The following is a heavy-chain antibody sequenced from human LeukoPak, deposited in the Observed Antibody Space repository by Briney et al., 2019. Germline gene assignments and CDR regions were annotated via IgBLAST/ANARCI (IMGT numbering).Heavy chain of an antibody. V-gene: IGHV4-59*08. CDR1: GGSISTYY. D-gene: IGHD6-19*01. CDR2: IYYSGNT. J-gene: IGHJ4*02. Sequence: SETLSLTCTVSGGSISTYYWSWIRQPPGQGLEWIGDIYYSGNTNYNPSLKSRVTISVDTSKNQFSLRLSSVTAADTAVYYCARFSGWIRSYFDYWGQGTLVPVSS. CDR3: ARFSGWIRSYFDY.